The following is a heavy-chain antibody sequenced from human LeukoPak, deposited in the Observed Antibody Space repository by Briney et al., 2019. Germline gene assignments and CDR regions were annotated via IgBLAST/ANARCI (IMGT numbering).Heavy chain of an antibody. J-gene: IGHJ4*02. Sequence: QTGGSLRLSCAASGFTVSSNYMSWVRQAPGKGLEWVSVIYSGGSTYYADSVKGRFTISRDNSKNTLYLQMNSLRAEDTAVYYCARVAAGGYSYGYYFDYWGQGTLVTVSS. CDR3: ARVAAGGYSYGYYFDY. CDR2: IYSGGST. D-gene: IGHD5-18*01. CDR1: GFTVSSNY. V-gene: IGHV3-53*01.